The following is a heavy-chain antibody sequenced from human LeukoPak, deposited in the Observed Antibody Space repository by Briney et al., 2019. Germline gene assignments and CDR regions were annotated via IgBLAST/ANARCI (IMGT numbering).Heavy chain of an antibody. J-gene: IGHJ4*02. Sequence: GESLKISCKGSGYSFTRYWIGWVRQMPGKGLEWMGIIYPGDSDTRYSPSSQGQVTISADKSISTAYLQWSSLKASDTAMYYCARGRSGYSYGFDYWGQGTLVTVSS. D-gene: IGHD5-18*01. V-gene: IGHV5-51*01. CDR1: GYSFTRYW. CDR3: ARGRSGYSYGFDY. CDR2: IYPGDSDT.